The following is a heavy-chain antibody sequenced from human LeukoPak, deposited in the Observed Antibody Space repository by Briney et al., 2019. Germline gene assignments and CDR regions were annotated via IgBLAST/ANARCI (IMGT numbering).Heavy chain of an antibody. CDR1: GGSISSSSYY. CDR2: IYYSGST. D-gene: IGHD3-9*01. CDR3: ARRVLRYFDWLSKYNWFDP. V-gene: IGHV4-39*07. J-gene: IGHJ5*02. Sequence: SETLSLTCTVPGGSISSSSYYWGWIRQPPGKGLEWIGSIYYSGSTYYNPSLKSRVTISVDTSKNQFSLKLSSVTAADTAVYYCARRVLRYFDWLSKYNWFDPWGQGTLVTVSS.